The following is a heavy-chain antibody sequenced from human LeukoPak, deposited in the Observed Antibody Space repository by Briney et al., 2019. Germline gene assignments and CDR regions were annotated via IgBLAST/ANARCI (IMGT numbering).Heavy chain of an antibody. CDR3: VSPRGFSYGYFDY. J-gene: IGHJ4*02. CDR1: GGSISGSSAY. D-gene: IGHD5-18*01. Sequence: SETLSLTCTVSGGSISGSSAYWGWIRQPPGKGLEWIGSIYYSKNTYYNPSLKSRVTISADTSKNQFSLTLGSVSATDTAVYYCVSPRGFSYGYFDYWGQGTLVTVSS. CDR2: IYYSKNT. V-gene: IGHV4-39*01.